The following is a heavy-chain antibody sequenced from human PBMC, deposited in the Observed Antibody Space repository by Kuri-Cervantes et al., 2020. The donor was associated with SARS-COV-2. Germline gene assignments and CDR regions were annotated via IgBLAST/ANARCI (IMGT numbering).Heavy chain of an antibody. Sequence: GSLRLSCAASGFTFSSYSMNWVRQAPGKGLEWIGEINHSGSTNYNPSLKSRVTISVDTSKNQFSLKLSSVTAADTAVYYCARLVPPTFFYDSSGSMYDAFDIWGQGTMVTVSS. V-gene: IGHV4-34*01. CDR2: INHSGST. CDR3: ARLVPPTFFYDSSGSMYDAFDI. CDR1: GFTFSSYS. D-gene: IGHD3-22*01. J-gene: IGHJ3*02.